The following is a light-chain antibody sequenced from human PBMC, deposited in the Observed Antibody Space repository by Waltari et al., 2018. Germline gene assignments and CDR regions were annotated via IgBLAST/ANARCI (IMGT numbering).Light chain of an antibody. CDR1: ALPSHS. J-gene: IGLJ3*02. V-gene: IGLV3-25*03. CDR3: QSVDITSTWV. Sequence: SFELTQPPSVSVSPGPTATILCSGHALPSHSGYWYHQKPGQAPVLLIYEDDKRPSGTPERFSGSTSGTTVTLTITGVQAEDEADYYCQSVDITSTWVFGGGTQLTVL. CDR2: EDD.